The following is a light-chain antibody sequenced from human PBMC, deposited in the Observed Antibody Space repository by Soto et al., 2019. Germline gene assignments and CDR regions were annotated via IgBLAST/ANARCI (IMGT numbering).Light chain of an antibody. CDR1: QGIGST. V-gene: IGKV3-15*01. J-gene: IGKJ4*01. CDR2: DAS. Sequence: EIVMTQPPATLSVSPGEAATLSCRASQGIGSTLAWYQHKPGQTPRLLIYDASTRATGVPARFSGSGSGTEFSLTINSLQSEDFAVYYCQRYNNWPLTFGGGTKVDIK. CDR3: QRYNNWPLT.